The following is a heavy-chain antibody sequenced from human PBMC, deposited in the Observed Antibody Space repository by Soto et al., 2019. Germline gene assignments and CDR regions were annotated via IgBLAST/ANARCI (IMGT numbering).Heavy chain of an antibody. CDR1: GFTFSSYG. CDR3: AKDGVVVTAGGADY. J-gene: IGHJ4*02. D-gene: IGHD2-21*02. V-gene: IGHV3-30*18. Sequence: QVPLVESGGGVVQPGRSLRLSCAASGFTFSSYGMHWVRQAPGKGLEWVAVISYDGSNKYYADSVKGRFTISRDNSKNTLYLQMNSLRAEDTAVYYCAKDGVVVTAGGADYWGQGTLVTVSS. CDR2: ISYDGSNK.